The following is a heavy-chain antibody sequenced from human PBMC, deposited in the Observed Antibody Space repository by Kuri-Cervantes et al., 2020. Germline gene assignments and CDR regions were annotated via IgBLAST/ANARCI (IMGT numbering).Heavy chain of an antibody. V-gene: IGHV4-4*02. D-gene: IGHD6-19*01. CDR2: IYHSGST. J-gene: IGHJ5*02. CDR3: ARGIIAVAGMPLS. CDR1: GFTFSSYW. Sequence: GSLRLSCAASGFTFSSYWMSWVRQAPGKGLEWIGYIYHSGSTYYNPSLKSRVTISVDRSKNQFSLKLSSVTAADTAVYYCARGIIAVAGMPLSWGQGTLVTVSS.